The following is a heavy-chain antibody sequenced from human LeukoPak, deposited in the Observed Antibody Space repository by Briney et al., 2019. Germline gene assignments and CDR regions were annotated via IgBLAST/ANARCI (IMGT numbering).Heavy chain of an antibody. J-gene: IGHJ2*01. CDR2: IYHSGST. CDR3: ARVSGRFTWYFDP. V-gene: IGHV4-38-2*02. CDR1: DYSISSGYY. Sequence: SETLSLTCTVSDYSISSGYYWGWIRQPPGKGLEWFGIIYHSGSTYYNPSLKSRVTISVDTSKNQFSLKLSSVTAADTAVYYCARVSGRFTWYFDPWGRGTLVTVSS.